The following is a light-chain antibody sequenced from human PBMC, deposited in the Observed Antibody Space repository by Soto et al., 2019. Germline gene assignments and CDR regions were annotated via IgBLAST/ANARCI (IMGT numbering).Light chain of an antibody. J-gene: IGKJ5*01. CDR3: QQRSNWPIT. CDR2: WAS. Sequence: DIVMTQSPDSLAVSLGERATINCKSSQSVLYSSKNKNYLAWYQQKPGQPPKLLIYWASTRESGVPDRFSGSGSGTDFTLTISSLQAGDVAVYYCQQRSNWPITFGQGTRLEIK. V-gene: IGKV4-1*01. CDR1: QSVLYSSKNKNY.